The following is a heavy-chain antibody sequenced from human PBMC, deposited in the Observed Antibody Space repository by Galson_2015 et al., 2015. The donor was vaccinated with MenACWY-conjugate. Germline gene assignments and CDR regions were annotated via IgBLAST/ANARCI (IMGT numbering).Heavy chain of an antibody. V-gene: IGHV3-74*01. Sequence: SLRLSCAASGFMFSSYAMSWVRQAPGKGLEWVSRINPGGSSTTYADSVKDRFTISRDNAKNTLYLQMNSLRPEDTAVFYCAKTRGASFYFDSWGQGTLVTVSS. CDR2: INPGGSST. CDR1: GFMFSSYA. CDR3: AKTRGASFYFDS. J-gene: IGHJ4*02. D-gene: IGHD1-26*01.